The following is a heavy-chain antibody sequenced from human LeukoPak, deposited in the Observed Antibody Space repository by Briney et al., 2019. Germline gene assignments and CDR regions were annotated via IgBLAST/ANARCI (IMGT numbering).Heavy chain of an antibody. CDR3: ARDSAYYYDSSGYYVDY. D-gene: IGHD3-22*01. CDR1: GGSFSGYY. J-gene: IGHJ4*02. V-gene: IGHV4-34*01. Sequence: SETLSLTCAVYGGSFSGYYWSWIRQPPGKGLEWIGEINHSGGTNYNPSLKSRVTISVDTSKNQFSLKLSSVTAADTAVYYCARDSAYYYDSSGYYVDYWGQGTLVTVSS. CDR2: INHSGGT.